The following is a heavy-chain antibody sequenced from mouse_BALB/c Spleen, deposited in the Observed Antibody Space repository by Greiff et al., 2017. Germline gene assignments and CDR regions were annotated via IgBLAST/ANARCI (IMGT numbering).Heavy chain of an antibody. Sequence: VKLVESGPGLVAPSQSLSITCTVSGFSLTSYGVHWVRQPPGKGLEWLGVIWAGGSTNYNSALMSRLSISKDNSKSQVFLKMNSLQTDDTAMYYCARPRYDGAWFAYWGQGTLVTVSA. J-gene: IGHJ3*01. CDR2: IWAGGST. CDR3: ARPRYDGAWFAY. CDR1: GFSLTSYG. D-gene: IGHD2-14*01. V-gene: IGHV2-9*02.